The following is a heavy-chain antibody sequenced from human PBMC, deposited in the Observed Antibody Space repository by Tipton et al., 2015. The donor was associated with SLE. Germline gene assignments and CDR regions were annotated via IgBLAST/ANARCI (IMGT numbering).Heavy chain of an antibody. CDR2: IGVSASNT. V-gene: IGHV3-23*01. D-gene: IGHD3-22*01. J-gene: IGHJ4*02. CDR1: GFTFSSYA. Sequence: SLRLSCAASGFTFSSYAMHWVRQAPGKGLEWVSAIGVSASNTDYADSVKGRFTISRDNSKNTLYLQMNSLRDEDTAVYYCARDSDYYDSSGFSSYYFDYWGQGTLVTVSS. CDR3: ARDSDYYDSSGFSSYYFDY.